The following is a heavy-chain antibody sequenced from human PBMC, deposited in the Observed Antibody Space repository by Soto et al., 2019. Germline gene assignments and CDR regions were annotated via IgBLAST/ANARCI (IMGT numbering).Heavy chain of an antibody. CDR3: ASSWFGANWFDP. Sequence: PSETLSLTCTVSGGSISSYYWSWIRQPPGKGLEWIGYIYYSGSTNYNPSLKSRVTISVDTSKNQFSLKLSSVTAADTAVYYCASSWFGANWFDPWGQGTLVTVSS. J-gene: IGHJ5*02. CDR1: GGSISSYY. CDR2: IYYSGST. D-gene: IGHD3-10*01. V-gene: IGHV4-59*01.